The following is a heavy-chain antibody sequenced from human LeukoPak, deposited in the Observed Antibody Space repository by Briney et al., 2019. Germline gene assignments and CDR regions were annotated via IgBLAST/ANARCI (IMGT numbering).Heavy chain of an antibody. Sequence: GGSLRLSCAASGFTVSSNYMSWVRQAPGKGLEWVSVFYSGGSTYYADSVKGRFTISRDNSKNTLYLQMNSLRVDDTAVYYCARDPPAVAANTYGWGQGTLVTVSS. CDR2: FYSGGST. CDR1: GFTVSSNY. D-gene: IGHD6-6*01. J-gene: IGHJ4*02. CDR3: ARDPPAVAANTYG. V-gene: IGHV3-66*01.